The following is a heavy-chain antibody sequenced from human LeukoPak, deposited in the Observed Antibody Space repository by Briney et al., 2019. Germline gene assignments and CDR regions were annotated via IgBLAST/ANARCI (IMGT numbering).Heavy chain of an antibody. CDR2: KFDEKNE. Sequence: GGSLRLSCVASGFTFITYGMHWVRQAPGKGLEWVAFKFDEKNEYYADSVKGRFTISRDNSQYTLYLQMSSLKSEDTANYCAKVGYGWYDIDYWGQGTLVTVSS. J-gene: IGHJ4*02. V-gene: IGHV3-30*02. D-gene: IGHD6-19*01. CDR3: AKVGYGWYDIDY. CDR1: GFTFITYG.